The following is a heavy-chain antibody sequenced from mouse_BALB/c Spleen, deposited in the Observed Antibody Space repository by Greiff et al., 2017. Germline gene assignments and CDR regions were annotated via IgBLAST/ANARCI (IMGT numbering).Heavy chain of an antibody. J-gene: IGHJ4*01. CDR3: ARLEGNYAAMDY. Sequence: EVKVVESGGGLVKPGGSLKLSCAASGFTFSSYAMSWVRQTPEKRLEWVASISSGGSTYYPDSVKGRFTISRDNARNILYLQMSSLRSEDTAMYYCARLEGNYAAMDYWGQGTSVTVSS. CDR1: GFTFSSYA. CDR2: ISSGGST. V-gene: IGHV5-6-5*01. D-gene: IGHD2-1*01.